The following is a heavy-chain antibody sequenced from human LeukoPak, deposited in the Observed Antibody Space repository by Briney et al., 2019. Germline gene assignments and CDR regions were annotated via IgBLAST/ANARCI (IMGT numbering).Heavy chain of an antibody. CDR3: ARFTYTTRPSDV. D-gene: IGHD3-16*01. J-gene: IGHJ6*04. Sequence: PSETLSLTCSVSGGSISGYYWRWIRQPPGQTLEWIGYIYSSGSTNYNPSLQSRVTMSVDTSMNQFSLRLSSVTAADTAVYYCARFTYTTRPSDVWGKGTTVTVSS. V-gene: IGHV4-4*09. CDR1: GGSISGYY. CDR2: IYSSGST.